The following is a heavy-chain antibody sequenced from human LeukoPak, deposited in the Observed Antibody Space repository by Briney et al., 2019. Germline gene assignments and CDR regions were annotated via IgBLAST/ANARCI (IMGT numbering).Heavy chain of an antibody. V-gene: IGHV4-30-4*08. D-gene: IGHD5-18*01. J-gene: IGHJ4*02. CDR1: GGSISSGDYY. CDR2: IYYSGST. CDR3: AGNVDTAMVTFDS. Sequence: KPSQTLSLTCTVSGGSISSGDYYWSWIRQPPGKGLEWIGYIYYSGSTYYNPSLKSRVTISVDTSKNQFSLKLSSVTAADTAVYYCAGNVDTAMVTFDSWGQGTLVTVSS.